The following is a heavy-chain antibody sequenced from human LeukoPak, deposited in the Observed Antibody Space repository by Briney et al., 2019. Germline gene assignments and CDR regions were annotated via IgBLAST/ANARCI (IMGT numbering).Heavy chain of an antibody. CDR3: ARIPRAAGIFDY. J-gene: IGHJ4*02. Sequence: SETLSLTCAVYGGSFSGYYWSWVRQPPGKGLEWVGEIKHSGSTNYNPSLKSRVTISVDTSKNQFSLKLSSVTAADTAVYYCARIPRAAGIFDYWGQGTLVTVSS. D-gene: IGHD6-13*01. CDR1: GGSFSGYY. V-gene: IGHV4-34*01. CDR2: IKHSGST.